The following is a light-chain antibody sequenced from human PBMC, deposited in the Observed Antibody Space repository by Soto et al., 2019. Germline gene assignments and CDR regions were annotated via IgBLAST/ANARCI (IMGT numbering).Light chain of an antibody. J-gene: IGKJ5*01. Sequence: DIQMTQSPSTLSASVGDRVTITCRASQSISNLLAWYQQKPGRAPTLLIYKASTLESGVPSRFSGSTSGTEFTLTISSLQPDDPATYYCQQYNSYLLTFGQGTRLEIK. CDR3: QQYNSYLLT. V-gene: IGKV1-5*03. CDR1: QSISNL. CDR2: KAS.